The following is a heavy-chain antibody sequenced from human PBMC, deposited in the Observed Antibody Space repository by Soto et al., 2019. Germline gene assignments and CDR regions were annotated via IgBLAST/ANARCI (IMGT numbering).Heavy chain of an antibody. CDR2: IDPSDSYT. Sequence: GESLKISCKGSGYSFTSYWISWVRQMPGKGLEWMGRIDPSDSYTNYSPSFQGHVTISADKSISTAYLQWSSLKASDTAMYYCARQGVEVGATPPNWFDPWGQGTLVTVSS. V-gene: IGHV5-10-1*01. J-gene: IGHJ5*02. CDR3: ARQGVEVGATPPNWFDP. D-gene: IGHD1-26*01. CDR1: GYSFTSYW.